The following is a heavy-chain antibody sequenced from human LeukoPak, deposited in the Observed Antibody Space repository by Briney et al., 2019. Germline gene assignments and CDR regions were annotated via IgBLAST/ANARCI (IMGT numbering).Heavy chain of an antibody. Sequence: GGSLRLSCAASRFTFSSYAMHWVRQAPGKGLEWVAVISYDGSNKYYADSVKGRFTISRDNSKNTLYLQMNSLRTEDTAVYYCARDQRITMIGFDYWGQGTLVTVSS. CDR2: ISYDGSNK. CDR1: RFTFSSYA. D-gene: IGHD3-22*01. V-gene: IGHV3-30*04. J-gene: IGHJ4*02. CDR3: ARDQRITMIGFDY.